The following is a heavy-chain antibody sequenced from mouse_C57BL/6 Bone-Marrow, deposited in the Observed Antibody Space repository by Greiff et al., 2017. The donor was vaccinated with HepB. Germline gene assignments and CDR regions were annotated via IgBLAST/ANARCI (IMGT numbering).Heavy chain of an antibody. CDR3: TRPITTVPAWFAY. V-gene: IGHV6-6*01. CDR2: IRNKANNHAT. Sequence: EVKLMESGGGLVQPGGSMKLSCAASGFTFSDAWMDWVRQSPEKGLEWVAEIRNKANNHATYYAESVKGRFTISRDDSKSSVYLQMNSLRAEDTGIYYCTRPITTVPAWFAYWGQGTLVTVSA. CDR1: GFTFSDAW. J-gene: IGHJ3*01. D-gene: IGHD1-1*01.